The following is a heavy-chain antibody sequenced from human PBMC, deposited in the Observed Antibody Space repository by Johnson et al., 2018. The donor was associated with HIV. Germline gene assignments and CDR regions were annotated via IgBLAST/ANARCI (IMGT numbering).Heavy chain of an antibody. CDR3: AKGKRGSYWIGGDAFDI. CDR1: GFTFSSYA. V-gene: IGHV3-23*04. CDR2: ISGSGGST. Sequence: EKLVESGGGLVQPGGSLRLSCTASGFTFSSYAMSWVRQAPGKGLEWVSAISGSGGSTYYADSVKGRFTISRDNSKNTLYLQRNSLRAEDTAVYYCAKGKRGSYWIGGDAFDIWGQGTMVTVSS. J-gene: IGHJ3*02. D-gene: IGHD1-26*01.